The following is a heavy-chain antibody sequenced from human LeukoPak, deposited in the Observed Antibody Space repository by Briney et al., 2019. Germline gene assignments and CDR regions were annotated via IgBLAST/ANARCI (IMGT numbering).Heavy chain of an antibody. CDR1: GFTFGDYA. Sequence: GGSLRLSCTASGFTFGDYAMTWVRQAPGKGLEWVGFIRSKIYGGTPEYAASVKGRFTISRDDSKGIAYLQMNSLKTEDTAVYYCTRVNYRREYYYDSSGYYYYWGQGTLVTVSS. CDR3: TRVNYRREYYYDSSGYYYY. D-gene: IGHD3-22*01. J-gene: IGHJ4*02. CDR2: IRSKIYGGTP. V-gene: IGHV3-49*04.